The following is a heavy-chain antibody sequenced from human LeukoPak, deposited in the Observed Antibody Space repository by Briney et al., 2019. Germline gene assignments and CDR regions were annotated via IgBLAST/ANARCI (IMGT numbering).Heavy chain of an antibody. CDR3: ARESEGCFDP. Sequence: SETLSLTCTVSGGSISSYYWNWIRQPPGKGLEWIGYIYYSGSASYNPSLNSRLTISLDTSKNQFSLRLRSVTAADTALYFCARESEGCFDPWGQGTLVTVSS. J-gene: IGHJ5*02. CDR2: IYYSGSA. V-gene: IGHV4-59*01. CDR1: GGSISSYY. D-gene: IGHD4/OR15-4a*01.